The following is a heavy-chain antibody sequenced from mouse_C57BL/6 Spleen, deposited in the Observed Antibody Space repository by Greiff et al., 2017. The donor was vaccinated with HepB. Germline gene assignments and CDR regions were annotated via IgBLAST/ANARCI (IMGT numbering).Heavy chain of an antibody. J-gene: IGHJ3*01. CDR3: ARAIHYYGSSPFAY. D-gene: IGHD1-1*01. V-gene: IGHV3-6*01. CDR2: ISYDGSN. Sequence: EVQLVESGPGLVKPSQSLSLTCSVTGYSITSGYYWNWIRQFPGNKLEWMGYISYDGSNNYNPSLKNRISITRDTSKNQFFLKLNSVTTEDTATYYCARAIHYYGSSPFAYWGQGTLVTVSA. CDR1: GYSITSGYY.